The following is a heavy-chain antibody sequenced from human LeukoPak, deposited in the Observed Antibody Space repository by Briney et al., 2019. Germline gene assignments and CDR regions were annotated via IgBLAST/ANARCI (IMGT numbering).Heavy chain of an antibody. V-gene: IGHV4-39*07. J-gene: IGHJ6*03. CDR2: IYYSGST. CDR1: GGSISSSSYH. Sequence: PSETLSLTCTVSGGSISSSSYHWGWIRQPPGKGLEWIGSIYYSGSTNYNPSLKSRVTISVDTSKNQFSLKLSSVTAADTAVYYCARAFYPGYYSYMAVWGKGTTVTVSS. CDR3: ARAFYPGYYSYMAV. D-gene: IGHD3-3*02.